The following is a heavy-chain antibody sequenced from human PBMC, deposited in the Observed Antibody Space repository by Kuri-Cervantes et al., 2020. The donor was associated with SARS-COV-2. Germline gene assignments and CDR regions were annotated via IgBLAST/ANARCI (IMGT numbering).Heavy chain of an antibody. V-gene: IGHV1-69*13. CDR2: ITPIFGTA. D-gene: IGHD6-6*01. J-gene: IGHJ3*02. CDR3: ARDTIAARPVDAFDI. CDR1: GGTFSTYS. Sequence: PVHLSCTPPGGTFSTYSISWVRQAPGQGLEWMGGITPIFGTANYAQNFQGRVTITADESTSTAYMELSSLRSDDTAVYYCARDTIAARPVDAFDIWGQGTMVTVSS.